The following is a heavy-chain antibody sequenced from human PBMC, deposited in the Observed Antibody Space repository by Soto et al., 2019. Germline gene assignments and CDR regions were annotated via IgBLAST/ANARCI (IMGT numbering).Heavy chain of an antibody. CDR1: GYTFTNHG. J-gene: IGHJ4*02. D-gene: IGHD4-4*01. V-gene: IGHV1-18*04. CDR3: ARDLDYSNSICVY. CDR2: ISADNGDT. Sequence: QVQMVQSGGEMKKPGASVKVSCKTSGYTFTNHGVSWVRQAPGQGLEWMGWISADNGDTDYAPKFQDRVTMTMDTSTSTVFLELSSLRADDTAVYYCARDLDYSNSICVYWGQGTPVTVSS.